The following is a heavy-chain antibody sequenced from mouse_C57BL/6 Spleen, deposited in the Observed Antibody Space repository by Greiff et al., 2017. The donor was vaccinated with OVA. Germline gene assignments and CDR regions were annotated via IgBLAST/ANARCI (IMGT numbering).Heavy chain of an antibody. Sequence: DVMLVESGGDLVKPGGSLKLSCAASGFTFSSYGMSWVRQTPDKRLEWVATISSGGSYTYYPDSVKGRFTISRDNAKNTLYLQMSSLKSEDTAMYYCARQGGYDYDKGYFDYWGQGTTLTVSS. J-gene: IGHJ2*01. V-gene: IGHV5-6*02. CDR1: GFTFSSYG. CDR3: ARQGGYDYDKGYFDY. D-gene: IGHD2-4*01. CDR2: ISSGGSYT.